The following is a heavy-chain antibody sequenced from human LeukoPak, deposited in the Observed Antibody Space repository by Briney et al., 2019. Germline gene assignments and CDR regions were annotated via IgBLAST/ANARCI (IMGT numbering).Heavy chain of an antibody. CDR1: GFTFSRYW. J-gene: IGHJ4*02. D-gene: IGHD3-10*01. CDR2: VKQDGSDK. Sequence: GGSLRLSCAASGFTFSRYWMSWVRQAPGKGPEWVANVKQDGSDKYYVDSVKGRFTISRDNAKNSLYLQMNSLGADDTAVYYCARDNSGSYDFWGQGTLVTVSS. CDR3: ARDNSGSYDF. V-gene: IGHV3-7*01.